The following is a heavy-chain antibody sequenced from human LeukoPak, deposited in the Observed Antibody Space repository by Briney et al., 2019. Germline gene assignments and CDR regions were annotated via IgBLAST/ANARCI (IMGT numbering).Heavy chain of an antibody. Sequence: QAGGSLRLSCAASGFTFSSYSMNWVRQAPGKGLEWVSYISSSSSTIYYADSVKGRFTISRDNAKNSLYLQMNSLRAEDTAVYYCARELAVVVPAAIGRDAFDIWGQGTMVTVSS. CDR1: GFTFSSYS. D-gene: IGHD2-2*02. J-gene: IGHJ3*02. CDR2: ISSSSSTI. CDR3: ARELAVVVPAAIGRDAFDI. V-gene: IGHV3-48*01.